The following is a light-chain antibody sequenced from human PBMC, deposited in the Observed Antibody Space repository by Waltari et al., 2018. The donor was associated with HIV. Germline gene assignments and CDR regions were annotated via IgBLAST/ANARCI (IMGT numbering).Light chain of an antibody. J-gene: IGLJ2*01. Sequence: GSPGQSVNISSTGDNGDISDYNYVSWYQQHSDRPPKLIIFEVTKLPSGVPDRFSGSKSGNTASLFVSGLQPEDEATYFCSSFAGTHKLFGGGTKLTVL. V-gene: IGLV2-8*01. CDR1: NGDISDYNY. CDR2: EVT. CDR3: SSFAGTHKL.